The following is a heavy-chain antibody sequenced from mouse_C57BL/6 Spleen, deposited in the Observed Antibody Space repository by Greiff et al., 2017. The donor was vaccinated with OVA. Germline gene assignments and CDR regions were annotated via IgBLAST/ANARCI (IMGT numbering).Heavy chain of an antibody. CDR2: ISSGSSTI. J-gene: IGHJ3*01. CDR1: GFTFSDYG. Sequence: EVQLQESGGGLVKPGGSLKLSCAASGFTFSDYGMHWVRQAPEKGLEWVAYISSGSSTIYYADTVKGRFTISRDNAKNTLFLQMTSLRSEDTAMYYCARSQRGLPYWGQGTLVTVSA. V-gene: IGHV5-17*01. CDR3: ARSQRGLPY.